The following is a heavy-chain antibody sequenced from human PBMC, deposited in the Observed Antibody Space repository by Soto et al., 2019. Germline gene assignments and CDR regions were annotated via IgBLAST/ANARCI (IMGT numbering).Heavy chain of an antibody. V-gene: IGHV1-2*02. J-gene: IGHJ3*02. CDR3: ASTIRAVAGYWNPKNDAFDI. D-gene: IGHD6-19*01. CDR2: INPNSGGT. Sequence: ASVKVSCKASGYTFTGYYMHWVRQAPGQGLEWMGWINPNSGGTNYAQKFQARVTMTRDPSIGTAYMDLRGLSSDDTAEYYCASTIRAVAGYWNPKNDAFDIWGQGKMVTASS. CDR1: GYTFTGYY.